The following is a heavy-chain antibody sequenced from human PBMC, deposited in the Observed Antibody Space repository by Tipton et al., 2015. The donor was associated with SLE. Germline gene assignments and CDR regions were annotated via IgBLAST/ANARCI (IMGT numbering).Heavy chain of an antibody. CDR3: AREGDSSANFYYYGVNV. J-gene: IGHJ6*02. V-gene: IGHV4-39*07. CDR2: IYYSGST. D-gene: IGHD2-21*01. CDR1: GGSISSSNYY. Sequence: TLSLTCTVSGGSISSSNYYWGWIRQPPGKGLEWIGNIYYSGSTYCNPSLKSRVTISIDTSKNEFSLKLSSVTAADTAVYYCAREGDSSANFYYYGVNVWGQGTTVTVSS.